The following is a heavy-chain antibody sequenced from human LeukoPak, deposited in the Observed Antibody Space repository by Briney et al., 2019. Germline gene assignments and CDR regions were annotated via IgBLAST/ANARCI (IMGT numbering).Heavy chain of an antibody. CDR1: GFTFSSYS. Sequence: GGSLRLSCSASGFTFSSYSMNWVRQAPGKGLEWVSSISSSSSYIYYADSVKGRFTISRDNAKNSLYLQMNSLRAEDTAVYYCARWDDYGSGGVYWGQGTLVTVSS. J-gene: IGHJ4*02. D-gene: IGHD3-10*01. CDR3: ARWDDYGSGGVY. V-gene: IGHV3-21*01. CDR2: ISSSSSYI.